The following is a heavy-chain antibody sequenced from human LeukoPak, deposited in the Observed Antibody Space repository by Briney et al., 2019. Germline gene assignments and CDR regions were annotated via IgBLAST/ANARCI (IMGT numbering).Heavy chain of an antibody. CDR1: GFTFSNAW. CDR2: IKSKTDGGTT. V-gene: IGHV3-15*01. CDR3: TTVFGELLRYYYYYYMDV. J-gene: IGHJ6*03. D-gene: IGHD3-10*02. Sequence: GGSLRLSCAASGFTFSNAWMSWVRQAPGKGLEWVGRIKSKTDGGTTDYAAPVKGRFTISRDDSKNTLYLQMNSLKTEDTAVYYCTTVFGELLRYYYYYYMDVWGKGTTVTVSS.